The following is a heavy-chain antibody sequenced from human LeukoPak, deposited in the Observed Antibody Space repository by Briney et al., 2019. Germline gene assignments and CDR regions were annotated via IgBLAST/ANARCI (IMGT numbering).Heavy chain of an antibody. D-gene: IGHD2-2*02. CDR2: ISWNSGSI. Sequence: GGSLRLSCAASGFTFDDYAMHWVRQAPGKGLERVSGISWNSGSIGYADSVKGRFTISRDNAKNSLYLQMNSLRAEDTALYYCAKALGYCSSTSCYTYFDYWGQGTLVTVSS. CDR1: GFTFDDYA. J-gene: IGHJ4*02. V-gene: IGHV3-9*01. CDR3: AKALGYCSSTSCYTYFDY.